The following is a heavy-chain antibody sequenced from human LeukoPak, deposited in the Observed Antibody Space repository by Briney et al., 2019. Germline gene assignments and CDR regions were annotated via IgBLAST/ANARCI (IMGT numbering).Heavy chain of an antibody. CDR3: ASDLGVSIAAAGAS. Sequence: GASVKVSCKASGGTFSSYAISWVRQAPGQGLEWMGGIIPIFGTANYAQKFQGRVTITTDESTSTAYMELSSLRSEDTAVYYCASDLGVSIAAAGASWGQGTLVTVSS. D-gene: IGHD6-13*01. CDR1: GGTFSSYA. V-gene: IGHV1-69*05. J-gene: IGHJ5*02. CDR2: IIPIFGTA.